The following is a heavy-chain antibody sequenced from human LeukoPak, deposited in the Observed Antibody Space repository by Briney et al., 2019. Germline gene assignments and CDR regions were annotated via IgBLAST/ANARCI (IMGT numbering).Heavy chain of an antibody. CDR2: IYWDDDK. V-gene: IGHV2-5*02. Sequence: SGPTLVKPTQTLTLTCSFSGFSLRAGGVGVGWIRQPPGMALDWLALIYWDDDKRYSPSLKSRLTITKDTSNNQVLLTMTNMDPVDTATYYCAHSLDYGGNSAYFDYWGQGTLVTVSS. CDR3: AHSLDYGGNSAYFDY. J-gene: IGHJ4*02. D-gene: IGHD4-23*01. CDR1: GFSLRAGGVG.